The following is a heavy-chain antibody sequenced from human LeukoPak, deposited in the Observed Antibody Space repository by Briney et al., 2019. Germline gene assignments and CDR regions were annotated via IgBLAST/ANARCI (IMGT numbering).Heavy chain of an antibody. CDR2: INPNSGGT. V-gene: IGHV1-2*02. D-gene: IGHD3-22*01. CDR3: ARDSSGYPNWFDP. J-gene: IGHJ5*02. CDR1: GYTFTDYY. Sequence: GASVKVSCKASGYTFTDYYMHWVRQAPRQGLEWMGWINPNSGGTSYAQKFQGRVTMTRDTSISTAYMELSRLRSDDTAVYYCARDSSGYPNWFDPWGQGTLVTVSS.